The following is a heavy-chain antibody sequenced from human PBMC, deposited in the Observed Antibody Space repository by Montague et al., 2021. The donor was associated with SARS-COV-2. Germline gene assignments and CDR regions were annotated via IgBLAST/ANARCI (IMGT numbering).Heavy chain of an antibody. CDR3: ARVPDSGTYWSSDY. Sequence: SETLSLTCTVSGGSISSTGYYWGWVRQPPGRGLEWIGSIYHSGSAYYXXXLKSRVTISIDTSKNQFSLKLSSVTAADTAVYYCARVPDSGTYWSSDYWGQGTLVTVSS. CDR2: IYHSGSA. CDR1: GGSISSTGYY. D-gene: IGHD1-26*01. J-gene: IGHJ4*02. V-gene: IGHV4-39*07.